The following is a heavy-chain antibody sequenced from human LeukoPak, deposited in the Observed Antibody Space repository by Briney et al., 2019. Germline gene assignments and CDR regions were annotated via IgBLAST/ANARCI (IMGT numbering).Heavy chain of an antibody. D-gene: IGHD3-22*01. V-gene: IGHV3-9*01. CDR1: GFTFDDYA. Sequence: GGSLRLSCAASGFTFDDYAMHWVRQAPGKGLEWVSGISWNSGSIGYADSVKGRFTISRDNAKNSLYLQMNSLRAEDTAVYYCAREYYYDRSGYYGWFDPWGQGTLVTVSS. CDR2: ISWNSGSI. J-gene: IGHJ5*02. CDR3: AREYYYDRSGYYGWFDP.